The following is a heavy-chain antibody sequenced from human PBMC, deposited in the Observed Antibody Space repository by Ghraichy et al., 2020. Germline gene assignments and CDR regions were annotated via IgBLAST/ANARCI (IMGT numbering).Heavy chain of an antibody. V-gene: IGHV4-59*01. Sequence: SETLSLTCTVSGGSISSYYWSWIRQPPGKGLEWIGYIYYSGSTNYNPSLKSRVTISVDTSKNQFSLKLSSVTAADTAVYYCARVYCGGDCPSWGQGTLVTVSS. CDR2: IYYSGST. D-gene: IGHD2-21*02. CDR3: ARVYCGGDCPS. J-gene: IGHJ4*02. CDR1: GGSISSYY.